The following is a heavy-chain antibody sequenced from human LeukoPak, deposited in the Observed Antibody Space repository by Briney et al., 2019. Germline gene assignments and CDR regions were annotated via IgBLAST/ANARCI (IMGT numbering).Heavy chain of an antibody. Sequence: GGSLRLSCAASGFTFSSYAMSWVRQAPGKGLEWVSAISGSGGSTYYADSVKGRFTISRDNSKNTLYLQMNSLRAEDTAVYYRAKDSASGYYYENWFDPWGQGTLVTVSS. J-gene: IGHJ5*02. CDR2: ISGSGGST. D-gene: IGHD3-22*01. CDR1: GFTFSSYA. V-gene: IGHV3-23*01. CDR3: AKDSASGYYYENWFDP.